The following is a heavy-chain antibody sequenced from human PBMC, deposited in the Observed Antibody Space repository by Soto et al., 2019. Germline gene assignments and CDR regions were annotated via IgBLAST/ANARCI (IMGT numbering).Heavy chain of an antibody. CDR3: TRGLSSDYDH. D-gene: IGHD6-13*01. CDR2: MNPNTGNT. J-gene: IGHJ4*02. V-gene: IGHV1-8*01. CDR1: GYTFIDYD. Sequence: QVQLVQSGAEVKKPGASVKVSCEASGYTFIDYDINWVRQAAGQGLEWMGWMNPNTGNTAYVQKFEGIITLSRDTSTSSAYMELSSLTSEDTAVYYGTRGLSSDYDHWAQGTLVTVSS.